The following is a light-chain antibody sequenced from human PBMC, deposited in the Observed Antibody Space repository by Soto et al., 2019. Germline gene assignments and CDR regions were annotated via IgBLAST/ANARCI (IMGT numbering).Light chain of an antibody. Sequence: QSALTHPASVSGSPGQSITISCTGNSSDVGGYNYVSWYQQHPGKAPKLMIYEVSNRPSGVSNRFSGSKSGNTASLIISGLQAEDEADYYCSSYTSSSTRVFGGGTKLTVL. CDR3: SSYTSSSTRV. CDR2: EVS. V-gene: IGLV2-14*01. J-gene: IGLJ3*02. CDR1: SSDVGGYNY.